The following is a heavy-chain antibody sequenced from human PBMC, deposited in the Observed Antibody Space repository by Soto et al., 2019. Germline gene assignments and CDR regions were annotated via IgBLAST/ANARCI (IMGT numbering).Heavy chain of an antibody. CDR1: VFTFSGYS. J-gene: IGHJ5*02. Sequence: GGCLRLSFAVSVFTFSGYSMNWVRQAPGKGLEWISYITSSSSTLYYADSVKGRFTISRDNSNNSLYLQMNSLIDEDTAMYYCVIDNGMAGSFYXWGQVTLVTVS. D-gene: IGHD2-8*01. CDR3: VIDNGMAGSFYX. CDR2: ITSSSSTL. V-gene: IGHV3-48*02.